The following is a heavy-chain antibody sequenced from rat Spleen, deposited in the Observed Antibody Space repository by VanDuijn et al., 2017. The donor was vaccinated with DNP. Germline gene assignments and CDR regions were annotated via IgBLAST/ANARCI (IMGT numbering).Heavy chain of an antibody. Sequence: EVQLVESGGGLVQPGRSLKLSCVDSGFTFSDYYMAWVRQAPTKGLEWVAYIRYDGGSTYYGDSVKGRFTISRDNAKTTLYPQTNSTSTEDMATYCSLRWNPSHLAHWGQGVSHTVSS. V-gene: IGHV5-22*01. D-gene: IGHD3-1*01. CDR3: LRWNPSHLAH. J-gene: IGHJ2*01. CDR1: GFTFSDYY. CDR2: IRYDGGST.